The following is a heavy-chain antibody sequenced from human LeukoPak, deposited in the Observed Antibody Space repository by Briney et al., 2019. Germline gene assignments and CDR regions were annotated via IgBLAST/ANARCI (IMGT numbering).Heavy chain of an antibody. V-gene: IGHV1-8*01. CDR2: MNPNSGNT. D-gene: IGHD3-10*01. J-gene: IGHJ3*02. CDR1: GYTFTSYD. CDR3: ARDPIWFGELIGVRAFDI. Sequence: ASVKVSCKASGYTFTSYDINWVRQATGQGLEWMGWMNPNSGNTGYAQKFQGRVTMTRNTSISTAYMELSSLRSEDTAVYYCARDPIWFGELIGVRAFDIWGQGTMVTVSS.